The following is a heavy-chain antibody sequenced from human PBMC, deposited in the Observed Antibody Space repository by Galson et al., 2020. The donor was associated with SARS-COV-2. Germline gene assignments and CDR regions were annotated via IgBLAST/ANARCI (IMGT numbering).Heavy chain of an antibody. V-gene: IGHV4-34*01. CDR3: ARVRRGVQHYYTNYYHGMDV. D-gene: IGHD3-22*01. CDR1: GGSFRGYY. Sequence: ETSETLSLTCAVYGGSFRGYYWSWVRQPPGKGLEWIGEINHSGAINYNPSLESRVTITVDTAMNQFSLKLTYVTAADTAVYYCARVRRGVQHYYTNYYHGMDVWGQGTTVTVSS. J-gene: IGHJ6*02. CDR2: INHSGAI.